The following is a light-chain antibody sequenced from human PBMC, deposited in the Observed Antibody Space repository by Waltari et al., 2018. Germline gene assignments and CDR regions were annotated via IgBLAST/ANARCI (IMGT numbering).Light chain of an antibody. J-gene: IGKJ2*01. CDR3: QQRINWPHT. V-gene: IGKV3-11*01. CDR2: DAF. Sequence: EIVLTQSPATLSLSPGERAILSCRASQSVSSFLGWYQQKPGQAPRLLIYDAFNRATGIPARFSGSGSGTDFTLTISSLEPEDFAIYYCQQRINWPHTFGQGTKLEIK. CDR1: QSVSSF.